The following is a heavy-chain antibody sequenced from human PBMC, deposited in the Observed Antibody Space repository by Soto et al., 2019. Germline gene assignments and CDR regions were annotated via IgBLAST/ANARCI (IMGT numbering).Heavy chain of an antibody. V-gene: IGHV3-23*01. CDR1: GFTFSSYA. CDR3: AKVYRLGSLYDSSGYYSLYFDY. J-gene: IGHJ4*02. CDR2: ISGSGGST. D-gene: IGHD3-22*01. Sequence: GGSLRLSCAASGFTFSSYAMSWVRQAPGKGLEWVSAISGSGGSTYYADSVKGRFTISRDNSKNTLYLQMNSLRAEDTAVYYCAKVYRLGSLYDSSGYYSLYFDYWGQGTLVTVSS.